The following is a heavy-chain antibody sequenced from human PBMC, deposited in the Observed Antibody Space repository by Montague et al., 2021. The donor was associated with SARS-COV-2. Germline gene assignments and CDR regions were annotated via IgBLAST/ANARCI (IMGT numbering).Heavy chain of an antibody. CDR3: SCTTYVVLASIYYHVMDV. CDR1: GGSINNNC. J-gene: IGHJ6*02. D-gene: IGHD2-8*01. CDR2: SYFSGST. Sequence: SXTLSLTCTVSGGSINNNCWCWVRQPPGRGLGLMGYSYFSGSTEYCPSLKIRVTMSIDMSKNKYSLRLNSVTAADAAVYFCSCTTYVVLASIYYHVMDVWGQGTPVTVSS. V-gene: IGHV4-59*08.